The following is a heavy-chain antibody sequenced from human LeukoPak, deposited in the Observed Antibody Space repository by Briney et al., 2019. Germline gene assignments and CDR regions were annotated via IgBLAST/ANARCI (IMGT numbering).Heavy chain of an antibody. J-gene: IGHJ4*02. D-gene: IGHD3-10*01. V-gene: IGHV4-31*03. Sequence: SQTLSLTCTVSGGSISSGGYYWSWIRQHPGKGLEWIGYIYYSGSTNYNPSLKSRVTISVDTSKNQFSLKPSSVTAADTAVYYCARHVKLWSPEDERCLYYFDYWGQGTLVTVSS. CDR3: ARHVKLWSPEDERCLYYFDY. CDR2: IYYSGST. CDR1: GGSISSGGYY.